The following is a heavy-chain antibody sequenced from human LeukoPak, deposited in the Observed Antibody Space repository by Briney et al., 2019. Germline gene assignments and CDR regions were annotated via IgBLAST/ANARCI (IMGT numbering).Heavy chain of an antibody. CDR2: INSDGSST. CDR3: AKDLDIVVVVAATPFNY. D-gene: IGHD2-15*01. J-gene: IGHJ4*02. Sequence: GGSLRLSCAASGFTFSSYWMHWVRQAPGKGLVWVSRINSDGSSTSYADSVKGRFTISRDNSKNTLYLQMNSLRAEDTAVYYCAKDLDIVVVVAATPFNYWGQGTLVTVSS. V-gene: IGHV3-74*01. CDR1: GFTFSSYW.